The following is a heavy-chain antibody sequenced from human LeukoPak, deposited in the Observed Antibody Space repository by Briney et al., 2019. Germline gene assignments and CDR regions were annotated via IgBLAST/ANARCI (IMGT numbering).Heavy chain of an antibody. V-gene: IGHV3-74*01. CDR3: ARDPRNKELDP. CDR1: GFTFSGYW. CDR2: INGDGSWT. D-gene: IGHD1/OR15-1a*01. J-gene: IGHJ5*02. Sequence: GESLRLSCVASGFTFSGYWMFWVRQVPGKGLMWVADINGDGSWTRYADTVKGRFTISRDNAKRTLYLQMNSLRDDDTAVYYCARDPRNKELDPWGQGTLVTVSS.